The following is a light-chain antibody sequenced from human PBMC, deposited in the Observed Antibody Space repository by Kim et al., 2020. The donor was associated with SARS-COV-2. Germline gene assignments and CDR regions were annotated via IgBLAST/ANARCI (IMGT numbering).Light chain of an antibody. CDR2: DAS. Sequence: DIQMTQSPSSLSASVGDRVTITCQASQDIKNYLNWYQQKPGKAPKLLIYDASTLETGVPSRFSGSASGTDFTFTITSLQPEDIATYYCQQYNNLPGTFGQGTKVDIK. V-gene: IGKV1-33*01. J-gene: IGKJ1*01. CDR3: QQYNNLPGT. CDR1: QDIKNY.